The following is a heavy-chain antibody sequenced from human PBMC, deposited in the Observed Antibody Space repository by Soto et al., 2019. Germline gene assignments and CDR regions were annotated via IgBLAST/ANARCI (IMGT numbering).Heavy chain of an antibody. Sequence: QVQLQQWGAGLLKPSETLSLTCAVYGGSFSGYYWSWIRQPPGKGLEWIGEINHSGSTNYNPSLKSRVTISVDTSKNQFSLKLSSMTAADTAVYYCARGDRGYSSSSLNDYWGQGTLVTVSS. CDR3: ARGDRGYSSSSLNDY. D-gene: IGHD6-6*01. CDR1: GGSFSGYY. J-gene: IGHJ4*02. CDR2: INHSGST. V-gene: IGHV4-34*01.